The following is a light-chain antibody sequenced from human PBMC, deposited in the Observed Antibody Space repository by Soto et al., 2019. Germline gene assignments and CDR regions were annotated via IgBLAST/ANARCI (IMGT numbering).Light chain of an antibody. CDR1: HSITNW. J-gene: IGKJ2*01. CDR2: DVS. Sequence: DIQMTQSPSTLSASVGDRVTITCRASHSITNWLAWYQQKPGKAPKVLIYDVSTLGSGVPSRFSGSGSGTEFTLTISGLQPDDFATYYCQPYNNNFGQGTKVEIK. V-gene: IGKV1-5*01. CDR3: QPYNNN.